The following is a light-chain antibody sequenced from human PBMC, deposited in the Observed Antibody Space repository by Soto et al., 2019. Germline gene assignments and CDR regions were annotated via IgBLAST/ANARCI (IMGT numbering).Light chain of an antibody. CDR3: MQALQTPFT. J-gene: IGKJ3*01. Sequence: DTVMTQSPLSLPVTPGEPASISCGSSQSLLHSNGYNYLDWYLQKPGQSPQLLIYLGSNRASGVPDRFSGSGSGTDFTLKISRVEAEDVGVYYCMQALQTPFTFGPGTKVDIK. V-gene: IGKV2-28*01. CDR2: LGS. CDR1: QSLLHSNGYNY.